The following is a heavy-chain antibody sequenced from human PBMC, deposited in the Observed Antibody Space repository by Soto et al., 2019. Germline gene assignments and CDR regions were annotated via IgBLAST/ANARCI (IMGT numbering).Heavy chain of an antibody. D-gene: IGHD3-10*01. J-gene: IGHJ4*02. CDR2: ISAHNGNT. CDR3: ARGTLSAFPETKGSYNGLKY. V-gene: IGHV1-18*01. Sequence: GASVKVSCKASGYTFNHYGITWVRQAPGQGLEWLGWISAHNGNTNYALKFQDRVTMTTDTSTNTAYLELRSLKSDDTALYYCARGTLSAFPETKGSYNGLKYWGRGTMVTV. CDR1: GYTFNHYG.